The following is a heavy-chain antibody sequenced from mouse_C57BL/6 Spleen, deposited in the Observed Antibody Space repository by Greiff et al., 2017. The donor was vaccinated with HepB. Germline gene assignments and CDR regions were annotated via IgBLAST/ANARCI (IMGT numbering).Heavy chain of an antibody. CDR1: GYTFTDYE. CDR3: TRRDYSNYVAMDY. J-gene: IGHJ4*01. CDR2: IDPETGGT. Sequence: VKLQESGAELVRPGASVTLSCKASGYTFTDYEMHWVKQTPVHGLEWIGAIDPETGGTAYNQKFKGKAILTADKSSSTAYMELRSLTSEDSAVYYCTRRDYSNYVAMDYWGQGTSVTVSS. V-gene: IGHV1-15*01. D-gene: IGHD2-5*01.